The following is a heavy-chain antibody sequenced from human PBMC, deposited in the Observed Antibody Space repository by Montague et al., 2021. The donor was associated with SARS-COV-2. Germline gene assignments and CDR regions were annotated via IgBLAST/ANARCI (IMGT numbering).Heavy chain of an antibody. V-gene: IGHV2-70*01. Sequence: PALVKPTQTLTLTCTFSGFSLSTSGMCVSWIRQPPGKALEWLALIDWXDDKYYSTSLKTRLTISKDTSKNQVVLTMTNMDPVDTATYYCARSHYDILTGYYTVFDYWGQGTLSSSPQ. D-gene: IGHD3-9*01. J-gene: IGHJ4*02. CDR1: GFSLSTSGMC. CDR2: IDWXDDK. CDR3: ARSHYDILTGYYTVFDY.